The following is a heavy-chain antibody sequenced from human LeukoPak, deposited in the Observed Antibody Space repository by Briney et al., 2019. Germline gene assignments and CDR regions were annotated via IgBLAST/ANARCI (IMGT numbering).Heavy chain of an antibody. D-gene: IGHD6-19*01. J-gene: IGHJ2*01. CDR1: GGSISNDRFY. V-gene: IGHV4-39*07. Sequence: SETLSLTCTVSGGSISNDRFYWAWIRQPPGKGLEWIGSVYYSRSTYYDPSLKSRVSILVDTSKNQFSLKLSSVTAADTAVYYCARGAVAGYWYFDLWGRGTLVTVSS. CDR3: ARGAVAGYWYFDL. CDR2: VYYSRST.